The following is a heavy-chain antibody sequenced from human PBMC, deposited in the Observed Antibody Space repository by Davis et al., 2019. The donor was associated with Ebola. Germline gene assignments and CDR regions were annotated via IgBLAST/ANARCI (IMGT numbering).Heavy chain of an antibody. V-gene: IGHV3-30*03. J-gene: IGHJ4*02. D-gene: IGHD3-10*01. CDR1: GFTFSAYG. CDR2: ISYDGGNR. Sequence: GESLKISCVASGFTFSAYGMHWVRQAPGRGLEWLAVISYDGGNRYYADSVKGRFTISRDNSRNTLYLQVNSLRDEDTAMYYCVMGLPNYYGSGEPDLGYWGQGTQVSVSS. CDR3: VMGLPNYYGSGEPDLGY.